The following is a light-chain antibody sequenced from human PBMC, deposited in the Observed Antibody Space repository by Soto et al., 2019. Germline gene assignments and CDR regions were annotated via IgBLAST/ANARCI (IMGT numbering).Light chain of an antibody. CDR2: AAS. CDR3: QQYGSSSYT. Sequence: EIVLTQSPGTLSLSPGERATLSCRASQSISSSYFAWYQQQPGQAPRLLIYAASSRATGIPDRFSGSGSGTDFTLTISRLEPEDFAVYYCQQYGSSSYTFGQGTQLEIK. J-gene: IGKJ2*01. V-gene: IGKV3-20*01. CDR1: QSISSSY.